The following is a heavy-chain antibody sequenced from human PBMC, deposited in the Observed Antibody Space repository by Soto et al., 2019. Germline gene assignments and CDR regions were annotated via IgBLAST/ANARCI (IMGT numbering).Heavy chain of an antibody. Sequence: GSLRLSCAASGFTFSSYGMHWVRQAPGKGLEWVAVIWYDGSNKYYADSVKGRFTISRDNSKNTLYLQMNSLRAEDTAVYYCARDVSYYYDSSGYYPGAFDIWGQGTMVTVSS. J-gene: IGHJ3*02. V-gene: IGHV3-33*01. CDR3: ARDVSYYYDSSGYYPGAFDI. CDR1: GFTFSSYG. CDR2: IWYDGSNK. D-gene: IGHD3-22*01.